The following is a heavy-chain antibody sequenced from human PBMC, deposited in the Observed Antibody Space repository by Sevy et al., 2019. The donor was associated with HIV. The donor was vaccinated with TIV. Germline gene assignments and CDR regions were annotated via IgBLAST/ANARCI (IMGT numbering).Heavy chain of an antibody. J-gene: IGHJ4*02. CDR1: GGTFSSYA. CDR3: AVYYYDSSGYHPNRVDFDY. D-gene: IGHD3-22*01. CDR2: IIPIFGTA. V-gene: IGHV1-69*13. Sequence: ASVKVSCKASGGTFSSYAISWVRQAPGQGLEWMGGIIPIFGTANYAQKFQGRVTITADESTSTAYMELSSLRSEDTAVYYCAVYYYDSSGYHPNRVDFDYWGQGTLVTVSS.